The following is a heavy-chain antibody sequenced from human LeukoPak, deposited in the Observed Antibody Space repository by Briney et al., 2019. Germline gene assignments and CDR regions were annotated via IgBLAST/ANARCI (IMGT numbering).Heavy chain of an antibody. CDR3: ARATTFDPHFDS. CDR1: GFTFSIYS. J-gene: IGHJ4*02. Sequence: PGGSLRLSCAASGFTFSIYSMTWVRQAPGKGLECVSSISSSSSYIDYAESVEGRFTISRDNAKNSLYLQLNSLRAEDTALYFCARATTFDPHFDSWGQGTLVTVSS. D-gene: IGHD1-1*01. CDR2: ISSSSSYI. V-gene: IGHV3-21*01.